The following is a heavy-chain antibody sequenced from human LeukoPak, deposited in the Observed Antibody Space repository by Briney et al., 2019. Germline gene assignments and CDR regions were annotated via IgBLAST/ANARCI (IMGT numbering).Heavy chain of an antibody. CDR2: LWPDGGAV. D-gene: IGHD4-11*01. J-gene: IGHJ4*02. Sequence: GGSLRFSCAAPGFTFINSYMSWVRPAPGQGLEWVATLWPDGGAVHYLDSVKGRFTIFRDNAENSLYLQMNSLTVGDTAVYYCAKLLGSVTTYDYWGQGTLVTVSS. CDR3: AKLLGSVTTYDY. V-gene: IGHV3-7*01. CDR1: GFTFINSY.